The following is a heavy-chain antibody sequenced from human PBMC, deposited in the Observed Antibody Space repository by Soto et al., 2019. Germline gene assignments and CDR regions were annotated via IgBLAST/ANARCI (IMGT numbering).Heavy chain of an antibody. V-gene: IGHV3-21*01. CDR3: AREGEGYFDWLPGAHAFDI. D-gene: IGHD3-9*01. J-gene: IGHJ3*02. CDR1: GFTFSSYS. CDR2: ISSSSSYI. Sequence: PGGSLRLSCAASGFTFSSYSMNWVRQAPGKGLEWVSSISSSSSYIYYADSVKGRFTISRDNAKNSLYLQMNSLRAEDTAVYYCAREGEGYFDWLPGAHAFDIWGQGTMVTVSS.